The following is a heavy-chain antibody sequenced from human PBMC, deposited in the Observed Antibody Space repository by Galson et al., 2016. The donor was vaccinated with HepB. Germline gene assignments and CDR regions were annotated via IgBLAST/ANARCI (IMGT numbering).Heavy chain of an antibody. V-gene: IGHV4-4*07. CDR1: GASISSHY. Sequence: SETLSLTCAVSGASISSHYWSWIRQPAGRGLEYIGRVHVTGNTNYNPSLKSRVTMSVDTSKNQCSLTLSSVIAADTAVYYCARVMGADRTYYYALDVWGQGTTVTVSS. CDR3: ARVMGADRTYYYALDV. D-gene: IGHD4/OR15-4a*01. J-gene: IGHJ6*02. CDR2: VHVTGNT.